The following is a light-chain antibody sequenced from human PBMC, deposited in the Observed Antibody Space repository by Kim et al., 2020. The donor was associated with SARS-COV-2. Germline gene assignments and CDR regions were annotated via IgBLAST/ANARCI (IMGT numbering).Light chain of an antibody. Sequence: PGERATLSGRASKSVGSKLAWYQHKPGQAPRLLISGSSTRATGIPARFSGSGSGTEFTLTISSLQSEDFAVYYCQQYSNWPPLTFGGGTKVDIK. CDR2: GSS. CDR3: QQYSNWPPLT. V-gene: IGKV3-15*01. CDR1: KSVGSK. J-gene: IGKJ4*01.